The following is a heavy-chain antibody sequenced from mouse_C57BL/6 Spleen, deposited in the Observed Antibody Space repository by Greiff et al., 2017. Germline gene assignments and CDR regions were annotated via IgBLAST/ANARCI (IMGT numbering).Heavy chain of an antibody. CDR2: IDPSDSYT. J-gene: IGHJ4*01. D-gene: IGHD1-1*01. V-gene: IGHV1-69*01. CDR1: GYTFTSYW. Sequence: VQLQQPGAELVMPGASVKLSCKASGYTFTSYWMHWVKQRPGQGLEWIGEIDPSDSYTNYNQKFKGKSTLTVDKSSSTAYMQLSSLTSEDSAVYYCARWDSYYYGSSYAMDYWGQGTSVTVSS. CDR3: ARWDSYYYGSSYAMDY.